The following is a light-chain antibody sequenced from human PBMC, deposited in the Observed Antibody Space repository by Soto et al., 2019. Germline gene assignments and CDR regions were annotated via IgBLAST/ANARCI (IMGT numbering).Light chain of an antibody. Sequence: DIQMAQSPSSLSASVGDRVTITCRASQSISRYLNWYQQKPGTAPKLRIYAASSLQSGVPSRFSGSGSGTDFSLTISSLQPEDFATDYCQQSFSTPPWTFGQGTKVEI. CDR2: AAS. CDR3: QQSFSTPPWT. J-gene: IGKJ1*01. V-gene: IGKV1-39*01. CDR1: QSISRY.